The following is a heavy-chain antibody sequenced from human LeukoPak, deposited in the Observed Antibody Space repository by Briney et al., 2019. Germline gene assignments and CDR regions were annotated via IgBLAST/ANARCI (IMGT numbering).Heavy chain of an antibody. Sequence: ASVKVSCKASGGTFSSYAISWVRQAPGKGLEWMGGFDPEDGETIYAQKFQGRVTMTEDTSTDTAYMELSSLRSEDTAVYYCATGAAAGTVDYWGQGTLVTVSS. CDR2: FDPEDGET. J-gene: IGHJ4*02. D-gene: IGHD6-13*01. V-gene: IGHV1-24*01. CDR1: GGTFSSYA. CDR3: ATGAAAGTVDY.